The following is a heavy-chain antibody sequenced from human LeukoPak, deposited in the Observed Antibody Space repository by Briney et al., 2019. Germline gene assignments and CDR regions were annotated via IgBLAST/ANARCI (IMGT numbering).Heavy chain of an antibody. D-gene: IGHD3-22*01. CDR2: IRTKAYGGTT. J-gene: IGHJ4*02. CDR3: TRTYYDSSGYLFDY. CDR1: GFTSGFTFGDYA. V-gene: IGHV3-49*04. Sequence: GGSLRLSCTASGFTSGFTFGDYAMGWVRQAPGRGREWVGFIRTKAYGGTTEYAASVKGRFTISRDGSKSIAYLQMNSLKTEDTAVYYCTRTYYDSSGYLFDYWGQGTLVTVSS.